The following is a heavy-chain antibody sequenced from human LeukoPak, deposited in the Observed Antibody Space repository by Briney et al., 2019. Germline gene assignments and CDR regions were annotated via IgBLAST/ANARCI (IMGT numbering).Heavy chain of an antibody. Sequence: PGRSLRLSCTASGLTFGDHAMSWVRQAPGKGLEWVSAISGSGGSTYYADSVKGRFTISRDNSKNTLCLQMNSLRAEDTAVYYCAKLSGIVVVTATFDSWGQGTLVTVSS. V-gene: IGHV3-23*01. CDR3: AKLSGIVVVTATFDS. CDR1: GLTFGDHA. D-gene: IGHD2-21*02. J-gene: IGHJ4*02. CDR2: ISGSGGST.